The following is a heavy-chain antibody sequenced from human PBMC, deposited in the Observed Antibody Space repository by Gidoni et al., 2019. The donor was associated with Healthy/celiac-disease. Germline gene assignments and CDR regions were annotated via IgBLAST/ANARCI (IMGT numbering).Heavy chain of an antibody. CDR2: IWYDGSNK. D-gene: IGHD3-16*02. CDR1: GFTFSSYG. Sequence: QVQLVESGGGVVQPGRSLRLSCAASGFTFSSYGMHWVRQAPGKGLEWVAVIWYDGSNKYYADSVKGRFTISRDNSKNTLYLQMNSLRAEDTAVYYCARDPRYDYVWGSYRSGAFDIWGQGTMVTVSS. J-gene: IGHJ3*02. V-gene: IGHV3-33*01. CDR3: ARDPRYDYVWGSYRSGAFDI.